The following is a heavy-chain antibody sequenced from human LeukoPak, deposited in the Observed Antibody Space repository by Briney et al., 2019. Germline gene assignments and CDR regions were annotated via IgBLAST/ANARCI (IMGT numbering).Heavy chain of an antibody. D-gene: IGHD1-26*01. J-gene: IGHJ4*02. V-gene: IGHV4-39*01. CDR1: GGSISSSSYC. CDR2: IYYSGST. Sequence: SETLSLTCTVSGGSISSSSYCCGWIRQPPGKGLEWIGSIYYSGSTYYNPSLKSRVTISVDTSKSQFSLKLSSVTASDTAVYYCARGDVGATDYWGQGTLVTVSS. CDR3: ARGDVGATDY.